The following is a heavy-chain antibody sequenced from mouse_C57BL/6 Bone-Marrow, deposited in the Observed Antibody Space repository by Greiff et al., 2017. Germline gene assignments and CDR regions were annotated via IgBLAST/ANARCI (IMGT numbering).Heavy chain of an antibody. Sequence: QVQLQQPGAELVMPGASVKLSCKASGYTFTSYWMHWVKQRPGQGLEWIGEIDPSDSYTNYNQKFKGKSTLTVDKSSSTAYMQLSSLTSEDSAVYYCARCYYYGSSYGWFAYWGQGTLVTVSA. CDR1: GYTFTSYW. D-gene: IGHD1-1*01. CDR3: ARCYYYGSSYGWFAY. CDR2: IDPSDSYT. J-gene: IGHJ3*01. V-gene: IGHV1-69*01.